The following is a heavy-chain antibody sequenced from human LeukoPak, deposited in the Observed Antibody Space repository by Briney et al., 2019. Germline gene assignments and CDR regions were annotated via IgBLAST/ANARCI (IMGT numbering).Heavy chain of an antibody. D-gene: IGHD5-18*01. Sequence: GGSLRLSCAASGFTFTTYWMHWVRQAPGKGLVWVTHINSDGSITSYADSVKGRFTISRDNAKNTLYLQMNSLRAEDTAVYYCARDAVDTANAVWGQGTTVTVSS. V-gene: IGHV3-74*01. CDR2: INSDGSIT. J-gene: IGHJ6*02. CDR3: ARDAVDTANAV. CDR1: GFTFTTYW.